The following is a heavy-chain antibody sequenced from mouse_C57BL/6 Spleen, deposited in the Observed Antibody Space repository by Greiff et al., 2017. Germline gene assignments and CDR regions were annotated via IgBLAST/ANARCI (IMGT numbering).Heavy chain of an antibody. V-gene: IGHV1-53*01. CDR2: INPSNGGT. CDR3: ARWCGDGGFDY. CDR1: GYTFTSYW. J-gene: IGHJ2*01. Sequence: QVQLQQPGTELVKPGASVKLSCKASGYTFTSYWMHWVKPRPGQGLEWIGNINPSNGGTNYNEKFKSKATLTVDKSAGTAYMQLSSLTSEDSAVYYCARWCGDGGFDYWGQGTTLTVSS. D-gene: IGHD1-1*02.